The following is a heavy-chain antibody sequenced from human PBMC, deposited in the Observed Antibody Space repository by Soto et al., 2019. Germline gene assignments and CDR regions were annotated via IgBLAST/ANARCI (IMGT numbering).Heavy chain of an antibody. J-gene: IGHJ4*02. CDR1: GFTFSSYA. CDR2: ISGSGGST. V-gene: IGHV3-23*01. D-gene: IGHD1-7*01. CDR3: AKEQLRVGTGTNDF. Sequence: GESLKISCAASGFTFSSYAMSWVRQAPGKGLEWVSAISGSGGSTYSADSVKGRFTISRDNSKNTLYLQMNSLRAEVTAVYYCAKEQLRVGTGTNDFWGQGTLVTVSS.